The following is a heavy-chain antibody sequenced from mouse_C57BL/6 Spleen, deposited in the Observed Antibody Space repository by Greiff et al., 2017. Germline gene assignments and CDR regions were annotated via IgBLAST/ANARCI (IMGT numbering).Heavy chain of an antibody. V-gene: IGHV1-82*01. D-gene: IGHD1-1*01. J-gene: IGHJ4*01. CDR1: GYAFSSSW. Sequence: QVQLQESGPELVKPGASVKISCKASGYAFSSSWMNWVKQRPGKGLEWIGRIYPGDGDTNYNGKFKGKATLTADKSSSTAYMQLSSLTSEDSAVYFCARRFYYYGSSYEDYYAIDYWGQGTSVTVSS. CDR2: IYPGDGDT. CDR3: ARRFYYYGSSYEDYYAIDY.